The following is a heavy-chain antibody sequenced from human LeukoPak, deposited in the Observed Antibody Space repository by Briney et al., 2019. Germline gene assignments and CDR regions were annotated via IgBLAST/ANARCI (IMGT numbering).Heavy chain of an antibody. V-gene: IGHV3-11*03. D-gene: IGHD3-9*01. CDR1: GFTFSDYY. Sequence: GGPLRLSCAASGFTFSDYYMNWIRQAPGKGLEWVAYISSSSDFTNYADSVKGRFTISRDNAKNSLYLQMSSLRADDTAVYYCARRYYDFLTGYYNWYFDLWGRGTLVTVSS. CDR3: ARRYYDFLTGYYNWYFDL. J-gene: IGHJ2*01. CDR2: ISSSSDFT.